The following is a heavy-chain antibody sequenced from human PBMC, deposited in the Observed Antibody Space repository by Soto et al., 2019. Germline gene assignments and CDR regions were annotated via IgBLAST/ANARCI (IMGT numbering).Heavy chain of an antibody. CDR3: ARDVRSGTDAFDI. CDR2: IYYSGST. CDR1: GGSISSGDYY. V-gene: IGHV4-30-4*01. D-gene: IGHD6-13*01. Sequence: SETLSLTCTVSGGSISSGDYYWSWIRQPPGKGLEWIGYIYYSGSTYYNPSLKSRVTISVDTSKNQFSLKLSSVTAADTAVYYCARDVRSGTDAFDIWGQGTMVTVS. J-gene: IGHJ3*02.